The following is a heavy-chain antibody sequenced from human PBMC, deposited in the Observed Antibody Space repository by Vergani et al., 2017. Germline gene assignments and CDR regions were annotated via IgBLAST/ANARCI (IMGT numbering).Heavy chain of an antibody. V-gene: IGHV3-23*01. D-gene: IGHD5-24*01. CDR1: GFTFNTYA. CDR2: ITGRGDNT. Sequence: EVQLLESGGGFVQPGGSLRLSCAASGFTFNTYAMSWVRQAPGKGLEWVSSITGRGDNTFYADSVKGRFTISRDNSKNTLYLQMNSLRVEDTAVYYCGRGSDNYNWGQGTLVTVSS. J-gene: IGHJ4*02. CDR3: GRGSDNYN.